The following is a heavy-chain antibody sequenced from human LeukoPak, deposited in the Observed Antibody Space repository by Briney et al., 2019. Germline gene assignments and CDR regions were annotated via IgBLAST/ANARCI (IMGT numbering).Heavy chain of an antibody. D-gene: IGHD5-18*01. Sequence: GGSLRLSCAASGFTVSSNYMSWVRQAPGKGLEWVSVIYSGGSTYYADSVKGRFTISRDNSKNTLYLQMNSLRAEDTAVYYCARKGYSYGDAFDIWGQGTMVIVSS. CDR3: ARKGYSYGDAFDI. V-gene: IGHV3-53*01. CDR1: GFTVSSNY. J-gene: IGHJ3*02. CDR2: IYSGGST.